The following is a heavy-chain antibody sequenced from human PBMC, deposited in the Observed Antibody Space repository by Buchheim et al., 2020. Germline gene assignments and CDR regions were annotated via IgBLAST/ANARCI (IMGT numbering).Heavy chain of an antibody. CDR3: ARRIVGATRRFDY. CDR1: GESFSGYY. Sequence: QVQLQQWGAGLLKPSETLSLACAVYGESFSGYYWTWIRQPPGKGLEWIGEIDHSGSTNYNPSLKSRVTISVDTSKNQFFLNLTSVTAADTAVYYCARRIVGATRRFDYWGQGTL. CDR2: IDHSGST. D-gene: IGHD1-26*01. V-gene: IGHV4-34*01. J-gene: IGHJ4*02.